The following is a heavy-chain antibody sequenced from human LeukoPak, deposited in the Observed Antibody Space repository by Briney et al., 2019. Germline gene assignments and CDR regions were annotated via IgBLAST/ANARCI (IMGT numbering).Heavy chain of an antibody. Sequence: HPGGSLRLSCAASGFTFSSYAMHWVRQAPGKGLEWVAVISYDGSNKYYADSVKGRFTISRDNSKNTLYLQMNSLRAEDTAVYYCARDPERRASNSSSWLRPNWFDPWGQGTLVTVSS. CDR3: ARDPERRASNSSSWLRPNWFDP. D-gene: IGHD6-13*01. J-gene: IGHJ5*02. CDR2: ISYDGSNK. V-gene: IGHV3-30-3*01. CDR1: GFTFSSYA.